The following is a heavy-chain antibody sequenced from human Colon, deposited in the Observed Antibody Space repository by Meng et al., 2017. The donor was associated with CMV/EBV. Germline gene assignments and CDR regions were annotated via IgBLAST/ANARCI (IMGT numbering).Heavy chain of an antibody. J-gene: IGHJ4*02. CDR1: GYTFSDYH. CDR2: INSNSGAT. V-gene: IGHV1-2*02. Sequence: QVQVVQSVADPKKPGAPVKCPCKMSGYTFSDYHIHWWRQAPGQGLEWMGWINSNSGATDYPQKFQGRFTMTRDTSINTVYMELSSLRADDTAVYYCARYPSGGRVPFDYWGQGSLVTVSS. D-gene: IGHD2-15*01. CDR3: ARYPSGGRVPFDY.